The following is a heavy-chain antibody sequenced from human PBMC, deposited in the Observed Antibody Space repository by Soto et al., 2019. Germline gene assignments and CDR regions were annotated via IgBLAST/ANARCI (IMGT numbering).Heavy chain of an antibody. V-gene: IGHV3-33*01. D-gene: IGHD3-9*01. Sequence: GGSLRLSCAASGFTFSSYGMHWVRQAPGKGLEWVAVIWYDGSNKYYADSVKGRFTISRDNSKNTLYLEMKSLKTEDTAVYYCARVPLSGDDILTGFWFDPWGQGTLVTVSS. CDR2: IWYDGSNK. CDR3: ARVPLSGDDILTGFWFDP. J-gene: IGHJ5*02. CDR1: GFTFSSYG.